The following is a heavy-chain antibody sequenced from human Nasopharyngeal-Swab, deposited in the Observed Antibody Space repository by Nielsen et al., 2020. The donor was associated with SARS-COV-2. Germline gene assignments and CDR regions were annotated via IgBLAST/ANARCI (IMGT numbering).Heavy chain of an antibody. CDR2: TYYRSKWYN. V-gene: IGHV6-1*01. Sequence: SETLSLTCAISGDKVSNINAVWTWIRQSPSRGLEWLGRTYYRSKWYNHYAISVEGRITINSDTSKNQFSLPLNSVTPEDTAVYYCARGSSPPIFYYYMDVWGKGTMVTVSS. J-gene: IGHJ6*03. CDR3: ARGSSPPIFYYYMDV. CDR1: GDKVSNINAV.